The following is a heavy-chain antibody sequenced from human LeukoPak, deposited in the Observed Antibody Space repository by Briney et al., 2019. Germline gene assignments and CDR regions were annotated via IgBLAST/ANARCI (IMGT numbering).Heavy chain of an antibody. J-gene: IGHJ5*02. CDR1: GGTFSSYA. D-gene: IGHD2-2*01. CDR2: IKPNNGGT. V-gene: IGHV1-2*02. Sequence: ASVKVSFKASGGTFSSYAISWVRQAPGQGLEWMGWIKPNNGGTNYAQKFQGRVTMTRDTSISTAYMELSRLRSDDTAVYYCARARGDIVVVPAAIWFDPWGQGTLVTVSS. CDR3: ARARGDIVVVPAAIWFDP.